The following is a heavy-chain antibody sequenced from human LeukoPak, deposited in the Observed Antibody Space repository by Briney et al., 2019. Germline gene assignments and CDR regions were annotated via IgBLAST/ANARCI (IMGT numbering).Heavy chain of an antibody. J-gene: IGHJ4*02. CDR2: IKQEGSEK. V-gene: IGHV3-7*03. CDR1: GFIFSNYG. Sequence: GGSLRLSCAASGFIFSNYGMSWVRQAPGKGLEWVANIKQEGSEKYYVDSVKGRFTISRDNAKNSLYLQMTSLRAEDTAIYYCARDRYSSTWYDRAHGPNFDYWGQGTLVTVSS. D-gene: IGHD6-13*01. CDR3: ARDRYSSTWYDRAHGPNFDY.